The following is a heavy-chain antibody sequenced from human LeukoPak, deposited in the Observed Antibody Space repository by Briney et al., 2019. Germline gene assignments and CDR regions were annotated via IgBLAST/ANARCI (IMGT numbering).Heavy chain of an antibody. CDR3: ASGPPFLKYFEY. D-gene: IGHD3-3*01. Sequence: GGSLRLSCAASGFIYSSYVMSWVRQTPGKGLEWVSTISVGAEYIFYADSVKGRFTISRDDSNNALYLQMHSLRAEDTALYYCASGPPFLKYFEYWGQGTLVTVSS. CDR1: GFIYSSYV. J-gene: IGHJ4*02. V-gene: IGHV3-23*01. CDR2: ISVGAEYI.